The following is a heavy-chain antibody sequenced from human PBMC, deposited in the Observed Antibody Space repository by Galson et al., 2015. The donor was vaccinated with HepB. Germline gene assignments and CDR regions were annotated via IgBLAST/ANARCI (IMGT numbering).Heavy chain of an antibody. V-gene: IGHV3-66*02. D-gene: IGHD4-23*01. CDR3: ARAGHYGGKGNWFDS. Sequence: SLRLSCAASGFTFTSYSMDWVRQAPGKGLEWVSVIYDGGSIYCADFAKGRFSISRDNSKNTLYLQMSGLRAEDTAVYYCARAGHYGGKGNWFDSWGQGTLVTVSS. CDR2: IYDGGSI. J-gene: IGHJ5*01. CDR1: GFTFTSYS.